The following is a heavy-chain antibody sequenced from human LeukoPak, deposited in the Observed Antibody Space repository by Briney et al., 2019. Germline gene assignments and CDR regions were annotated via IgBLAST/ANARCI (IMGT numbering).Heavy chain of an antibody. Sequence: GGSLRLSCVASGFPFSTQSMNWVRQAPGKGLEWVSYIMSSGSVIKYADSVKGRFTISRDNAKNSLYLQMNSLRAEDTAVYYCATQFWWAAVGDTVLDDWGQGTLVTVSS. V-gene: IGHV3-48*01. CDR2: IMSSGSVI. CDR1: GFPFSTQS. D-gene: IGHD6-19*01. CDR3: ATQFWWAAVGDTVLDD. J-gene: IGHJ4*02.